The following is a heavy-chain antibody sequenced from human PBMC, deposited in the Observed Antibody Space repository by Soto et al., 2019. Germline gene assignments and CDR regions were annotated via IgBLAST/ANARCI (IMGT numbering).Heavy chain of an antibody. J-gene: IGHJ4*02. CDR3: ARGLGYXSGGSCYGPDGVYYFDY. Sequence: PSETLSLTCTVSGGSISIGDYYWSWIRQPPGKGLEWIGYIYYSGSTYYNPSLKSRVTISVDTSKNQFSLKLSSVTAADTAVYYCARGLGYXSGGSCYGPDGVYYFDYWGPGTLVTVSS. CDR1: GGSISIGDYY. D-gene: IGHD2-15*01. V-gene: IGHV4-30-4*01. CDR2: IYYSGST.